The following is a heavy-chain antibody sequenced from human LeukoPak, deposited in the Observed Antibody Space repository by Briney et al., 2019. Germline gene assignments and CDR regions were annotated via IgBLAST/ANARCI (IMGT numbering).Heavy chain of an antibody. CDR3: AKDPAMYCSNTNCYTLADY. Sequence: PGGSLRLSCAASGFTFSSYGMHWVRQAPGKGLEWVAVISYDGSNKFYADSVKGRFTISRDNSKNTLYLQMNSLRAEDTAVYYCAKDPAMYCSNTNCYTLADYWGQGTLLTVSS. CDR2: ISYDGSNK. D-gene: IGHD2-2*02. J-gene: IGHJ4*02. V-gene: IGHV3-30*18. CDR1: GFTFSSYG.